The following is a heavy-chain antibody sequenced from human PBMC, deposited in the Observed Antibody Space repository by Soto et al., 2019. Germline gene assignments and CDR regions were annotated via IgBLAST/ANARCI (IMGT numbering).Heavy chain of an antibody. CDR2: IYPGDSDT. CDR3: ARQDYYDSSGYPFDY. D-gene: IGHD3-22*01. J-gene: IGHJ4*02. Sequence: WETMTISDTCSGYSFTRYWIGWVRQMPGKGLEWMGIIYPGDSDTRYSPSFQGQVTISADKSISTAYLQWSSLKASDTAMYYCARQDYYDSSGYPFDYWGQGTLVTVSS. V-gene: IGHV5-51*01. CDR1: GYSFTRYW.